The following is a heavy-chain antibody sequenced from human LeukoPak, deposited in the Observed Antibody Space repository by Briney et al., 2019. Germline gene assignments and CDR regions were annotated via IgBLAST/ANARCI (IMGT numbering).Heavy chain of an antibody. CDR3: AKGRIEGSSGWSWYFDL. J-gene: IGHJ2*01. D-gene: IGHD6-19*01. CDR2: ISGSGGST. V-gene: IGHV3-23*01. CDR1: GFTFSSYA. Sequence: GSLRLPCAASGFTFSSYAMSWVRQAPGKGLEWVSAISGSGGSTYYADSVKGRFTISRDNSKNTLYLQMNSLRAEDTAVYYCAKGRIEGSSGWSWYFDLWGRGTLVTVSS.